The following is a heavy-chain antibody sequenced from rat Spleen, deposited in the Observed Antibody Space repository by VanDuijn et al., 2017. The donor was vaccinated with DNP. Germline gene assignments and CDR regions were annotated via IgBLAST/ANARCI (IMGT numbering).Heavy chain of an antibody. Sequence: EVQLQESGPGLVKPSQSLSLTCSVTGFSVTSNYWAWIRKFPGNKMEWIGHINYSGRISYNPSLTGRISITRDTSKNQFFLQLNSVTTEDTATYYSVRGHPPRGFDYWGQGVMVTVSS. CDR1: GFSVTSNY. CDR2: INYSGRI. CDR3: VRGHPPRGFDY. J-gene: IGHJ2*01. D-gene: IGHD3-8*01. V-gene: IGHV3-1*01.